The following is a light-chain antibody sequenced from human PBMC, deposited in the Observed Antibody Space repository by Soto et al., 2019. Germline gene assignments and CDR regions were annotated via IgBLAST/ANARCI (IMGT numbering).Light chain of an antibody. V-gene: IGLV1-47*01. CDR1: XSNIGSNY. CDR2: RNN. CDR3: AAWDDSLSAL. Sequence: QSVLTQPPSASGTPGQRVTISCSGSXSNIGSNYVYWYQQLPGTAPKLLIYRNNQRPSGVPDRFSGSKSGTSASLAISGLRSEDEADYYCAAWDDSLSALFGGGTKLTVL. J-gene: IGLJ2*01.